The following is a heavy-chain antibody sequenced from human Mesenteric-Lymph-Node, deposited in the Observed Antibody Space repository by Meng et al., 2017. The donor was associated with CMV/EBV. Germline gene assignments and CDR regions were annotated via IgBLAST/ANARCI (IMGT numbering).Heavy chain of an antibody. CDR2: MSYDGGTK. CDR1: GITFSIYS. Sequence: GESLKISCAASGITFSIYSMHWVRQTPGKGLEWVAVMSYDGGTKYYADSVRGRFTISRDNSKDALFLQMNSLRAEDTAVYYCARDPAYSWGQGTLVTVSS. CDR3: ARDPAYS. J-gene: IGHJ4*02. V-gene: IGHV3-30-3*01. D-gene: IGHD3-16*01.